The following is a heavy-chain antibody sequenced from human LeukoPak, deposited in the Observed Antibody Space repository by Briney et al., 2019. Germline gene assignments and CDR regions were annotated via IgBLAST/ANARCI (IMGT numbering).Heavy chain of an antibody. D-gene: IGHD3-3*01. V-gene: IGHV3-33*01. Sequence: TGGSLRLSCAASGFTFSSYGMHWVRQAPGKGLEWVAIIWYDGSNKYYADSVKGRFTVSRDNSKNTLYLQMNSLRAEDTAVYYCARDGSFWRGYPYYFDYWGQGTLVTVSS. J-gene: IGHJ4*02. CDR3: ARDGSFWRGYPYYFDY. CDR1: GFTFSSYG. CDR2: IWYDGSNK.